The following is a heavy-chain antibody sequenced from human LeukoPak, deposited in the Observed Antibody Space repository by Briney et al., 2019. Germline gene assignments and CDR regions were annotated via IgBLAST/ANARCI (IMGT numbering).Heavy chain of an antibody. Sequence: GGSLRLSCAASGFTFSSYEMNWVRQAPGKGLEWVSYISISGSTIYYADSVKGRFTISRDNAKNSLYLQMNSLRAEDTAVYYCARDGGPGYSSSWYLYWGQGTLVTVSS. CDR1: GFTFSSYE. CDR3: ARDGGPGYSSSWYLY. D-gene: IGHD6-13*01. CDR2: ISISGSTI. J-gene: IGHJ4*02. V-gene: IGHV3-48*03.